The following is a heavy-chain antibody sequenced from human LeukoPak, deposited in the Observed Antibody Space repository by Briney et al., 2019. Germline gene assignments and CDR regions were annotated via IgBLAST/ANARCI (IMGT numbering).Heavy chain of an antibody. D-gene: IGHD6-19*01. Sequence: SETLSLTCAVYGGSFSGYYWSWVRQPPGKGLEWIGEINHSGSTNYNPSLKSRVTISVDTSKNQFSMKLSSVTAADTAVYYCAKGAGPPWFDPWGQGTLVTVSS. CDR3: AKGAGPPWFDP. V-gene: IGHV4-34*01. CDR2: INHSGST. CDR1: GGSFSGYY. J-gene: IGHJ5*02.